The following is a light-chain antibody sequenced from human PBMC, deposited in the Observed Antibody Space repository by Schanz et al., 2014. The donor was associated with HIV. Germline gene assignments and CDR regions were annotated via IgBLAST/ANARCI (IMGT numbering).Light chain of an antibody. CDR3: QQYGSPPWT. V-gene: IGKV3-20*01. Sequence: ETVLTQSPGTLSLSPGERATLSCRASQSVTRNFLAWYQHKPGQAPRLVIFGTSNRATGIPDRFSGSDSGTDFTLTISRVEPEDYAVYYCQQYGSPPWTFGQGTKVEV. CDR2: GTS. J-gene: IGKJ1*01. CDR1: QSVTRNF.